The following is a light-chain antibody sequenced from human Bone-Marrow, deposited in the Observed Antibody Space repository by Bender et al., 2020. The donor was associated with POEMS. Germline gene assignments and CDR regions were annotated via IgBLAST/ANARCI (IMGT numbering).Light chain of an antibody. Sequence: SDELTQPPSVSVSPGQTARISCSGDVLAKHSAYWFQQRPGQAPVLLIYDDTERPSVIPDRFSGSNSGATVTLTISGVEAEDEADYYCQSIDHSGALVVFGGGTRLTVL. CDR2: DDT. J-gene: IGLJ2*01. CDR1: VLAKHS. CDR3: QSIDHSGALVV. V-gene: IGLV3-25*03.